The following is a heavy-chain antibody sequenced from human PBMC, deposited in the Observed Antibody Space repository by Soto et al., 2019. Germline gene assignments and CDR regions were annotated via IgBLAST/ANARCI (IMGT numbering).Heavy chain of an antibody. V-gene: IGHV1-69*13. CDR2: IIPIVETP. J-gene: IGHJ5*02. CDR3: ARLSRPNYYDTSGFFKDNWFDP. D-gene: IGHD3-22*01. Sequence: GASVKVSCKASGGTFNSYDINWVRQAPGQGLEWMGGIIPIVETPKYAQKFQGRVTITADESTNTVYMELSSLRSEDTAMYHCARLSRPNYYDTSGFFKDNWFDPWGQGTLVTVSS. CDR1: GGTFNSYD.